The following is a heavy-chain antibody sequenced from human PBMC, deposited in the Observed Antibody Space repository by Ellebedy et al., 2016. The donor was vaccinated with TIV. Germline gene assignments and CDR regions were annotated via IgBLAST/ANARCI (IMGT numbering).Heavy chain of an antibody. V-gene: IGHV3-49*04. CDR1: GFTFGDFA. CDR2: IGSKGYGGTT. J-gene: IGHJ6*02. Sequence: GGSLRLXXTASGFTFGDFAISWVRQAPGKGLEWVGFIGSKGYGGTTQHAASVKGRFTISRDDSKSIAYLQMNSLKTEDTALYYCTREAANWNYPYYYYNGMDVWGQGTTVTVSS. CDR3: TREAANWNYPYYYYNGMDV. D-gene: IGHD1-7*01.